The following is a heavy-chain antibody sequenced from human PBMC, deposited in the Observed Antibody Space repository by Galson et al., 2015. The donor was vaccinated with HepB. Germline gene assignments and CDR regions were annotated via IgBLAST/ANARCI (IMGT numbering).Heavy chain of an antibody. CDR2: INRSGST. D-gene: IGHD3-22*01. V-gene: IGHV4-34*01. CDR3: ARGRYYDNSGRFYFDY. J-gene: IGHJ4*02. CDR1: GGSLSGYY. Sequence: TLSLTCAVYGGSLSGYYWSWIRQPPGKGLEWIGEINRSGSTNYNPSLKSRVTISVDTSKNQFSLKLRSVTAADTAVYYCARGRYYDNSGRFYFDYWGQGTLVTVSS.